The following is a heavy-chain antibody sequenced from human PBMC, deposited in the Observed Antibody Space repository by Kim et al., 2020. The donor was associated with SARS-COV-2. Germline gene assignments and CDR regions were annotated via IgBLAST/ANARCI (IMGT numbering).Heavy chain of an antibody. CDR2: ISGSGGST. CDR3: GKGVRIVVVTAIHFDY. J-gene: IGHJ4*02. D-gene: IGHD2-21*02. V-gene: IGHV3-23*01. CDR1: GFTFSSYA. Sequence: GGSLRLSCAASGFTFSSYAMSWVRQAPGKGLEWVSAISGSGGSTYYADSVKGRFTISRDNSKNTLYLQMNSLRAECTAVYYCGKGVRIVVVTAIHFDYWGEGTLVTVSS.